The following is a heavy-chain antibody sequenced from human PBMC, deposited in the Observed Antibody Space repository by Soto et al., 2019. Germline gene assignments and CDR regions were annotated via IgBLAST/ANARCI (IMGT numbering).Heavy chain of an antibody. Sequence: PSETLSLTCTVSGGSISGYYWSWIRQPPGKGLEWIGYMYNTGSTVYNPSFKSRVTISVDTPKNQFSLKLNSVTAADTAVYYCARDLRGYCGTDCYPLDVWGQGTTVTVSS. CDR3: ARDLRGYCGTDCYPLDV. CDR1: GGSISGYY. CDR2: MYNTGST. J-gene: IGHJ6*02. D-gene: IGHD2-21*02. V-gene: IGHV4-59*01.